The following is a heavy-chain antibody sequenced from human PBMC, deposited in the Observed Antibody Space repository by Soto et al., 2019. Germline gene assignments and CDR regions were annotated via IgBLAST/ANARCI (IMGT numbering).Heavy chain of an antibody. Sequence: SETLSLTCTVSGGSISSGDYYWSWIRQHPGKGLEWIGYIYYSGNTNYNPSLKSRVTISVDTSKNQFSLKLSSVTAADTAVYYCAREPTAPYYYDSSGFDYWGQGTLVTVSS. J-gene: IGHJ4*02. CDR1: GGSISSGDYY. CDR2: IYYSGNT. D-gene: IGHD3-22*01. CDR3: AREPTAPYYYDSSGFDY. V-gene: IGHV4-61*08.